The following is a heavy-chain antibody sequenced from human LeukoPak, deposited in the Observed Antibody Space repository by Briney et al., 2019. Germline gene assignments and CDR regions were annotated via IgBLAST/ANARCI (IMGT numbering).Heavy chain of an antibody. CDR2: IYYSTST. J-gene: IGHJ6*02. CDR3: ARHQCSGTRCYNFYYYGMDV. CDR1: GGSITSSIDY. Sequence: SETLSLTCTVSGGSITSSIDYWGWVRQPPGKGLEWIATIYYSTSTQYNPSLKSRVTMSVDTSKNQFSLKLSSMTAADTAVYYCARHQCSGTRCYNFYYYGMDVWGQGTTVTVSS. V-gene: IGHV4-39*01. D-gene: IGHD2-2*02.